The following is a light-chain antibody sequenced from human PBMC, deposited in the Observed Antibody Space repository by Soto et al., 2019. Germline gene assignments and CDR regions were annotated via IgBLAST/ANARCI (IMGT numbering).Light chain of an antibody. CDR1: QSVSSNY. CDR3: QQYGSSIT. CDR2: GAS. J-gene: IGKJ5*01. Sequence: EIMLSEAPGTRSWSPGERATLSCRASQSVSSNYAAWYQQPPGQAPRLLIYGASSRATGLPDRFSGSGCGTDFTLTISRLEPEDSAVYYCQQYGSSITFGQGTRLEIK. V-gene: IGKV3-20*01.